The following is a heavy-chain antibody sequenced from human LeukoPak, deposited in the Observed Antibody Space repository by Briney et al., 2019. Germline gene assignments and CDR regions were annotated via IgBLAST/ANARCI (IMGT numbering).Heavy chain of an antibody. J-gene: IGHJ6*02. Sequence: SVKVSCKASGYTFTSYGISWVRQAPGQGLEWMGGIIPIFGTANYAQKFQGRVTITADESTSTAYMELSSLRSEDTAVYYCARDPPTVTTRKYGMDVWGQGTTVTVSS. CDR1: GYTFTSYG. CDR3: ARDPPTVTTRKYGMDV. D-gene: IGHD4-17*01. V-gene: IGHV1-69*13. CDR2: IIPIFGTA.